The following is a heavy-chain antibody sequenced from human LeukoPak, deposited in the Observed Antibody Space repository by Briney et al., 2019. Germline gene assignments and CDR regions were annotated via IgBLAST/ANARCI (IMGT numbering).Heavy chain of an antibody. CDR3: ARDHVTPGLLFDY. J-gene: IGHJ4*02. CDR1: GFTFSSHW. V-gene: IGHV3-7*01. Sequence: PGGSLRLSCVGSGFTFSSHWMTWVRQAPGKGLEWVATINQDGSEKYYVDSVKGRFTISRDNAKNSLYLQMNSLRAEDTAVYYCARDHVTPGLLFDYWGQGNLVTVSS. CDR2: INQDGSEK. D-gene: IGHD2-21*01.